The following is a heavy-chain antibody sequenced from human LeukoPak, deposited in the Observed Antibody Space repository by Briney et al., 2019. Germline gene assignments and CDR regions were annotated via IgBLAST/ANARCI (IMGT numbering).Heavy chain of an antibody. CDR2: IKQDGSEK. D-gene: IGHD3-16*01. Sequence: GGSLRLSCAASGFTFSSYWMSWVRQAPGKGLEWVAHIKQDGSEKYYVDSVKGRFTISRDNDKNSLYLQMNSLRAEDTAVYYCARTYAYDATGDRGHWGQGTLVTVSS. V-gene: IGHV3-7*01. J-gene: IGHJ4*02. CDR3: ARTYAYDATGDRGH. CDR1: GFTFSSYW.